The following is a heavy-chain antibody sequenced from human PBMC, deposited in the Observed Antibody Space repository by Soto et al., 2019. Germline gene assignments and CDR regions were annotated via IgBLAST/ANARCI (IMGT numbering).Heavy chain of an antibody. CDR3: ARVSRSSSWLFYDAFDI. CDR1: GYTFTSYD. D-gene: IGHD6-13*01. Sequence: ASVKVSCKASGYTFTSYDINWVRQATGQGLEWMGWMNPNSGNTGYAQKFQGRVTMTRNTSISTAYMELSSLRSEDTAVYYCARVSRSSSWLFYDAFDIWGQGTMVTVSS. CDR2: MNPNSGNT. V-gene: IGHV1-8*01. J-gene: IGHJ3*02.